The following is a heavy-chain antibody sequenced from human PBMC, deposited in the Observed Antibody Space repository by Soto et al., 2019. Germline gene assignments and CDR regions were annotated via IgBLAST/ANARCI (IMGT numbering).Heavy chain of an antibody. CDR3: ARYRREAVAGYTLDN. Sequence: SETLSLTCTVSGGSISSNYWTWIRQPPGKGLEWIGYVYNSGSTNYNPSLKSRVTISEDTSKSQFSLKVNSMTAADTAVYYCARYRREAVAGYTLDNWGQGIWVTVSA. CDR1: GGSISSNY. V-gene: IGHV4-59*01. J-gene: IGHJ4*02. CDR2: VYNSGST. D-gene: IGHD6-13*01.